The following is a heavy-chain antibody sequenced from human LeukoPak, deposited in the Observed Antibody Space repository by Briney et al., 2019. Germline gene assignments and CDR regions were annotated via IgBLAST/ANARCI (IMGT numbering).Heavy chain of an antibody. CDR2: IYHSGST. D-gene: IGHD6-19*01. V-gene: IGHV4-30-2*01. CDR1: GGSISSGGYY. CDR3: ARAPSSGWAFDY. Sequence: SETLSLTCTVSGGSISSGGYYWSWIRQPPGEGLEWIGYIYHSGSTYYNPSLKSRVTISVDRSKNQFSLKLSSVTAADTAVYYCARAPSSGWAFDYWGQGTLVTVSS. J-gene: IGHJ4*02.